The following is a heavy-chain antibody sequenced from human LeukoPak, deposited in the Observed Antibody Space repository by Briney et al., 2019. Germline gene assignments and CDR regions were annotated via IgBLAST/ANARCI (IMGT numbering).Heavy chain of an antibody. CDR2: INGDGSST. V-gene: IGHV3-74*01. CDR1: GFSFRTYW. CDR3: ARDSRHGMDD. J-gene: IGHJ6*02. Sequence: GGSLRLSCAASGFSFRTYWMHWVRQAPGKGLVWVSRINGDGSSTTYADSVKGRFTISRDNAKNTLYLPMNSLRAEDTAGYVCARDSRHGMDDWGQRTTVTVSS.